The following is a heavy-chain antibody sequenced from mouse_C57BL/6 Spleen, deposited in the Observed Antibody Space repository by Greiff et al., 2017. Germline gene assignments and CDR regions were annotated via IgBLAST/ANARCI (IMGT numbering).Heavy chain of an antibody. V-gene: IGHV1-39*01. J-gene: IGHJ1*03. Sequence: VQLKQSGPELVKPGASVKISCKASGYSFTDYNMNWVKQSNGKSLEWIGVINPNYGTTSYNQKFKGKATLTVDHSSSTAYRQLNSLTSEDSAVYYCAGAQATGWYFDVWGTGTTVTVAS. CDR1: GYSFTDYN. D-gene: IGHD3-2*02. CDR2: INPNYGTT. CDR3: AGAQATGWYFDV.